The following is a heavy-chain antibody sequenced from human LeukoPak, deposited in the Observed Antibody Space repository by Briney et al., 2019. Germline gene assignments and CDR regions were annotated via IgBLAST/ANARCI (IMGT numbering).Heavy chain of an antibody. J-gene: IGHJ5*02. CDR2: IYYSGST. Sequence: SQTLSLTCTVSGGSISSGDYYWSWIRQPPGKGLEWIGYIYYSGSTNYNPSLKSRVTISVDTSKNQFSLKLSSVTAADTAVYYCATMTTQARGNWLDPWGQGTLVTVSS. D-gene: IGHD3-22*01. CDR3: ATMTTQARGNWLDP. V-gene: IGHV4-30-4*01. CDR1: GGSISSGDYY.